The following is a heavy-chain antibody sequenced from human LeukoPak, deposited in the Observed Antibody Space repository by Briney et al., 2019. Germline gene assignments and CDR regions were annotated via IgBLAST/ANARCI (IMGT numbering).Heavy chain of an antibody. CDR1: GFTFSGYA. V-gene: IGHV3-30-3*01. Sequence: GGSLRLSCAASGFTFSGYAMHWVRQTPGKGLEWMAVISYDGSSEYYADSVKGRFTISRDNSKKTLYLQMNSLRAEDTAVYYCARASGWSQPYYLDHWGQGTLVTVSS. J-gene: IGHJ4*02. CDR2: ISYDGSSE. CDR3: ARASGWSQPYYLDH. D-gene: IGHD6-19*01.